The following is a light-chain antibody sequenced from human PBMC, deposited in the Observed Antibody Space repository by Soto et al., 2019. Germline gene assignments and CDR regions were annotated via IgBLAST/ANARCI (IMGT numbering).Light chain of an antibody. CDR1: QSVSSSY. CDR2: GAS. CDR3: QQYGSSPRT. V-gene: IGKV3-20*01. J-gene: IGKJ1*01. Sequence: EIVLTQSPGTLSSSPGERATLSCRASQSVSSSYLAWYQQKPGQAPRLLIYGASRSATGIPDRFSGSGSGTDFTLTIRRLEPEDFAVYYWQQYGSSPRTFGQGTKVEIK.